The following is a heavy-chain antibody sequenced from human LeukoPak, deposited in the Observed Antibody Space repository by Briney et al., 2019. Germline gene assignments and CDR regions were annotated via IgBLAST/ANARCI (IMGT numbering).Heavy chain of an antibody. J-gene: IGHJ4*02. D-gene: IGHD1-1*01. Sequence: PGGSLRLSCAASGFTFSNYWMSWVRQAPGKGLEWVANINQDGSAKYYVDSMEGRFTISRDNAKNSLYLQMNSLRAEDTAVYYSGRAVSTGTVDYWGQGTLVTVSS. CDR2: INQDGSAK. CDR1: GFTFSNYW. V-gene: IGHV3-7*01. CDR3: GRAVSTGTVDY.